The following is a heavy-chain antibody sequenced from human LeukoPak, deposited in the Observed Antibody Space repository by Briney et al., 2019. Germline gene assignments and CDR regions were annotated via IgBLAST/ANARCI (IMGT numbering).Heavy chain of an antibody. CDR3: ARPTFSGYYSGPFDI. D-gene: IGHD3-22*01. CDR1: GGSISSSTYY. V-gene: IGHV4-39*01. J-gene: IGHJ3*02. Sequence: PSETLSLTCTVSGGSISSSTYYWGWIRQPPGKGLEWIGSIYYSGNTYYNPSLKSRVTISVDTSKNQFSLKLSSVTAADTAVYFCARPTFSGYYSGPFDIWGQGTIVTVSS. CDR2: IYYSGNT.